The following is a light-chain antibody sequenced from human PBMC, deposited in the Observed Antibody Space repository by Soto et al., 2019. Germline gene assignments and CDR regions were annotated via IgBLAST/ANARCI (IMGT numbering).Light chain of an antibody. CDR3: SSYTSRSTPV. J-gene: IGLJ2*01. CDR2: DVS. Sequence: QSVLTQPRSVSGSPGQSVTISCTGTSSDVGGYNYVSWYQQHPGKAPKLMIYDVSKRPSGVPDRFSGSKSGNTASLTISGLQAEDEADYYCSSYTSRSTPVFGGGTQLTVL. V-gene: IGLV2-11*01. CDR1: SSDVGGYNY.